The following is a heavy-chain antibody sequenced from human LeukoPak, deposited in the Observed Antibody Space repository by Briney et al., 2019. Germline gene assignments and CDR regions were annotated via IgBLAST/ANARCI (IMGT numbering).Heavy chain of an antibody. CDR2: ISGSGGST. CDR3: GSSTVHYYNYGMDV. D-gene: IGHD2-21*02. J-gene: IGHJ6*02. V-gene: IGHV3-23*01. Sequence: GGSLRLSCAASGSTFSSYAMSWVRQAPGKGLEWVSAISGSGGSTYYADSVKGRFTISRDNSKNTLYLQMNSLRAEDTAVYYCGSSTVHYYNYGMDVWGQGATVTVSS. CDR1: GSTFSSYA.